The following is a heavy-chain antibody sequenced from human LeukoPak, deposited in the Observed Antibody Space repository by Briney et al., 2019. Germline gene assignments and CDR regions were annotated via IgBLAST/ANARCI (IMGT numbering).Heavy chain of an antibody. D-gene: IGHD2-2*01. Sequence: SETLTLTCAAYGCTFSGYYWSWIRQPPGKGLEWIGANTHSGSTNYNPAPKSRVTISVDTSKNQFSLKLSSVTAADTAVYYCARGLPVVPAAMSGSWFGPWGQGTLVTVSS. V-gene: IGHV4-34*01. CDR1: GCTFSGYY. CDR3: ARGLPVVPAAMSGSWFGP. CDR2: NTHSGST. J-gene: IGHJ5*02.